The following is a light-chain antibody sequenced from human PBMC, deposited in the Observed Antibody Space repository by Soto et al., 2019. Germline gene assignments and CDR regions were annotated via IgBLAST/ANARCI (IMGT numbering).Light chain of an antibody. Sequence: QSALTQPRSVSGSPGQSVTIFCTGTSSDIGDSNYVSWCQQHPGKAPKLLIYDVTRRPSGVPDRFSGSKSGNTASLTISGLQAEDEADYFCCSYAGSYTLVFGGGTKVTVL. CDR2: DVT. CDR1: SSDIGDSNY. CDR3: CSYAGSYTLV. V-gene: IGLV2-11*01. J-gene: IGLJ2*01.